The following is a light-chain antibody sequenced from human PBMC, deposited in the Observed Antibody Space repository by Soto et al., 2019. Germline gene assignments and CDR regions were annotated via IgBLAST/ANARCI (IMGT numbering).Light chain of an antibody. CDR1: QSVRTW. Sequence: DVQMTQSPPFLSASVGDRVTITCRASQSVRTWLAWYQQKPGTAPKLLIYKASTLESGVQSRFSGNGSGTDFTLTINSLQPEDCATYYCQQYNSYWTFGLGTKVDIK. V-gene: IGKV1-5*03. J-gene: IGKJ1*01. CDR3: QQYNSYWT. CDR2: KAS.